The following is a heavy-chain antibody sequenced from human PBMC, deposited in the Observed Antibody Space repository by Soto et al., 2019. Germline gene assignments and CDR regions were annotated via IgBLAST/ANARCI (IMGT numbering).Heavy chain of an antibody. D-gene: IGHD6-13*01. V-gene: IGHV1-69*12. CDR2: IIPIFGTA. J-gene: IGHJ6*02. CDR3: ARAGSSSSSWCYYGMDV. CDR1: GGTFSSYA. Sequence: QVQLVQSGAEVKKPGSSVKVSCKASGGTFSSYAISWVRQAPGHGLEWMVGIIPIFGTANYAQKFQGRVTITADESTSTAYMELSSLRSEDTAVYYCARAGSSSSSWCYYGMDVWGQGTTVTVSS.